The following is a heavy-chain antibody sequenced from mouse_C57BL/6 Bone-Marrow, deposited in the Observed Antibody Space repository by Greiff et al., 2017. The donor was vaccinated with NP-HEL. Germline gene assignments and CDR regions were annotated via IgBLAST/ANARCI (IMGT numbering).Heavy chain of an antibody. J-gene: IGHJ1*03. V-gene: IGHV5-12*01. CDR1: GFTFSDYY. Sequence: EVQGVESGGGLVQPGGSLKLSCAASGFTFSDYYMYWVRQTPEKRLEWVAYISNGGGSTYYPDTVKGRFTISRDNAKNTLYLQMSRLKSEDTAMYYCARQGATVVATYWYFDVWGTGTTVTVSS. CDR2: ISNGGGST. CDR3: ARQGATVVATYWYFDV. D-gene: IGHD1-1*01.